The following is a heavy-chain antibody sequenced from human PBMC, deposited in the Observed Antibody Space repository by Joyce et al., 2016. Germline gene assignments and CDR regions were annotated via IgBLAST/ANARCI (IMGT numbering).Heavy chain of an antibody. Sequence: QVLLVQSGAAVKRPGSSLRVSCKSSGGDFSNYTVNWVRQAPWQRLEWMGVIIPFFGAAKYAEDFQGRVTLTADKSTRTAYLELSSLTSADTAVYYCARGGTSSDHYFFYTLDVWGPGTTVIVSS. CDR3: ARGGTSSDHYFFYTLDV. CDR1: GGDFSNYT. D-gene: IGHD1-14*01. V-gene: IGHV1-69*14. J-gene: IGHJ6*02. CDR2: IIPFFGAA.